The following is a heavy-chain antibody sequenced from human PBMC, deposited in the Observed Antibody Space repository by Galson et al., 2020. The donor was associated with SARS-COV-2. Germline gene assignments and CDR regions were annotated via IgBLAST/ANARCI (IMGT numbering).Heavy chain of an antibody. V-gene: IGHV3-33*01. J-gene: IGHJ6*02. D-gene: IGHD3-22*01. Sequence: GGSLILSCAASGFTFSSYGMHWVRQAPGKGLEWVAVIWYDGSNKYYADSVKGRFTISRDNSKNTLYLQMNSLRAEDTAVYYCARDFGNYYDSSGYYYPRYYYYGMDVWGQGTTVTVSS. CDR3: ARDFGNYYDSSGYYYPRYYYYGMDV. CDR2: IWYDGSNK. CDR1: GFTFSSYG.